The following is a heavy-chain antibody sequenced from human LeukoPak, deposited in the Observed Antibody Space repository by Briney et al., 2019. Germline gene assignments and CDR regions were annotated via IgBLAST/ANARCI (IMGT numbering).Heavy chain of an antibody. CDR3: ARKIIVVGAFIWRVDAVGT. Sequence: GGSLRLSCAASGFTFSSYGMNWVRQAPGKGLEWVAVIWYDGSNKYYADSVKGRFTISRDNSKNTLSLQMNSLRAEDAAVYYCARKIIVVGAFIWRVDAVGTCGQGTMVTVSS. V-gene: IGHV3-33*01. J-gene: IGHJ3*02. CDR2: IWYDGSNK. CDR1: GFTFSSYG. D-gene: IGHD2-21*01.